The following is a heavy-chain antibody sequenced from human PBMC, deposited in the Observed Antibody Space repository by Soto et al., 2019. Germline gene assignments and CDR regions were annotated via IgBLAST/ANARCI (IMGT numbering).Heavy chain of an antibody. D-gene: IGHD3-22*01. J-gene: IGHJ4*02. CDR1: GYTFTSYG. Sequence: ASVKVSCKASGYTFTSYGISWVRQAPGQGLEWMGWISAYNGNANYAQKLQGRVTMTTDTSTSTAYMELRSLRSDDTAVYYCARTIRNYYDRTPLDYRGQGTLVTVSS. CDR3: ARTIRNYYDRTPLDY. V-gene: IGHV1-18*04. CDR2: ISAYNGNA.